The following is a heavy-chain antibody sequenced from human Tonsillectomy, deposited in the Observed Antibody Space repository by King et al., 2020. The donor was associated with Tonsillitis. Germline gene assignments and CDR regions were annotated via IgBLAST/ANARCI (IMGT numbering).Heavy chain of an antibody. Sequence: QLVQSGGEVKKPGASVKISCKASGYNFAAYGITWMRQAAGLGPEWMGWISGYNGATNYAQNLQGRLTMTTDKSTSTAYMELRSLRSDDTAMYFCATTGYYTGDFDYWGQGTLVTVSS. D-gene: IGHD3/OR15-3a*01. V-gene: IGHV1-18*01. CDR3: ATTGYYTGDFDY. CDR1: GYNFAAYG. CDR2: ISGYNGAT. J-gene: IGHJ4*02.